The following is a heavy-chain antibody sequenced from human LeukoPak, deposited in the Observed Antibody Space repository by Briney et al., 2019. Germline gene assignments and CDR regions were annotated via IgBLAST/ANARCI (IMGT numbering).Heavy chain of an antibody. J-gene: IGHJ5*02. D-gene: IGHD6-13*01. CDR1: AYTFTNYY. CDR3: ARAQQLVYWFDP. V-gene: IGHV1-18*01. Sequence: GASVKVSCEASAYTFTNYYISWVRQAPGQGLEWMGWISAYNGNTNYAQKFQGRVTMTTDRSTSTAYMELRSLTSDDTAVYYCARAQQLVYWFDPWGQGTLVTVSS. CDR2: ISAYNGNT.